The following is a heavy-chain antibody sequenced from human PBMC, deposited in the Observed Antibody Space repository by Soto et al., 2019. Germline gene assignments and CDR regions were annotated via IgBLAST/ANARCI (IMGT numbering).Heavy chain of an antibody. J-gene: IGHJ6*02. CDR3: ARELRGYSYFAYYGMDV. V-gene: IGHV3-33*01. CDR2: IWYDGSNK. D-gene: IGHD5-18*01. Sequence: QVQLVESGGGVVQPGRSLRLSCAASGFTFSSYGMHWVRQAPGKGLEWVAVIWYDGSNKYYADSVKGRFTISRDNSKNRXYLQMNSLRAEDTAVYYCARELRGYSYFAYYGMDVWGQGTTVTVSS. CDR1: GFTFSSYG.